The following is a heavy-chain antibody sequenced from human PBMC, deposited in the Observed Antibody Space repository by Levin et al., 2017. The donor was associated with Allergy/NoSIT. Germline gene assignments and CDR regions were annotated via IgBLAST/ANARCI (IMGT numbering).Heavy chain of an antibody. CDR3: TRDTGYSYGYY. V-gene: IGHV3-49*03. CDR1: GFTFGDSV. Sequence: GESLKISCIASGFTFGDSVVTWFRQAPGKGLEWVGFIGSKSSGGITEYAASVKGRFIISRDDSNSVAYLHMNSLKTEDTAVYYCTRDTGYSYGYYWGQGTLVTVSS. J-gene: IGHJ4*02. D-gene: IGHD5-18*01. CDR2: IGSKSSGGIT.